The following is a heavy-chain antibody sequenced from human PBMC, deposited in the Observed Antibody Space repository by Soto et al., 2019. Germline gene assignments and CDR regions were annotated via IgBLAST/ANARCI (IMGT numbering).Heavy chain of an antibody. CDR1: GDSVSSYSAA. D-gene: IGHD3-10*01. Sequence: TLSLTCAISGDSVSSYSAAWNWIRQSPSGGLEWLGSTYYRSRFFSDYAESVKSRIIINPDTSKNQFSLQLKSVTPEDTAVYYCVRDRYSSSGWFDPWGQGTPVTVSS. CDR2: TYYRSRFFS. J-gene: IGHJ5*02. CDR3: VRDRYSSSGWFDP. V-gene: IGHV6-1*01.